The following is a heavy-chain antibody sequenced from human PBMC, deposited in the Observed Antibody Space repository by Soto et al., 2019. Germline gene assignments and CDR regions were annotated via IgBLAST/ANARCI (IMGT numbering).Heavy chain of an antibody. J-gene: IGHJ5*02. Sequence: QVQLVESGGGVVQPGRSLRLSCVASGFSFSTYAMHWVRQAPGKGLEWVAVISSVGRQKYYADSVKGRSAISRDNSKNTGLLQMNSLRAEDTAVYYCARRGHCEGWNWFDPWGLGTLVTVSS. CDR1: GFSFSTYA. D-gene: IGHD2-21*01. V-gene: IGHV3-30*09. CDR3: ARRGHCEGWNWFDP. CDR2: ISSVGRQK.